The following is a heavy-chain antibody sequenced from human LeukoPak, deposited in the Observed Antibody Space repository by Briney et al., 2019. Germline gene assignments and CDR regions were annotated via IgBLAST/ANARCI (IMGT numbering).Heavy chain of an antibody. CDR3: ARDGLFPRRTFDI. J-gene: IGHJ3*02. CDR1: GGSISSYY. D-gene: IGHD6-6*01. CDR2: IYYSGST. V-gene: IGHV4-59*01. Sequence: SETLSLTCTVSGGSISSYYWSWIRQPPGKGLEWVGYIYYSGSTNYNPSLKSRVTISVDTSKNQFSLKLSSVTAADTAVYYCARDGLFPRRTFDIWGQGTMVTASS.